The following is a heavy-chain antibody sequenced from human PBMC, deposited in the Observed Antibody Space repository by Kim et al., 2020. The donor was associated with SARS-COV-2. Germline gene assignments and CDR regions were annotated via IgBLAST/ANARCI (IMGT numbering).Heavy chain of an antibody. Sequence: SETLSLTCTVSGGSISIYWWTWIRQSPGKGPEWIGYINYSWTTMYNASLKSRVTISVDTYKNQFSLKLSSVTAADTAVYYCARRRSSRPNEDWFDPWGQG. CDR3: ARRRSSRPNEDWFDP. J-gene: IGHJ5*02. CDR2: INYSWTT. V-gene: IGHV4-59*08. CDR1: GGSISIYW.